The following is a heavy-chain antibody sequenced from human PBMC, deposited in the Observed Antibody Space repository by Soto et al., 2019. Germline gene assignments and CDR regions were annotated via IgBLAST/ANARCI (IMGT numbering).Heavy chain of an antibody. CDR1: GGSFSGYY. CDR2: INHSGST. V-gene: IGHV4-34*01. J-gene: IGHJ5*02. CDR3: ASRSPPAANWFDP. Sequence: PSETLSLTCAVYGGSFSGYYWSWIRQPPGKGLEWIGEINHSGSTNYNPSLKSRATISVDTSKNQFSLKLSSVTAADTAVYYCASRSPPAANWFDPWGQGTMVTVYS.